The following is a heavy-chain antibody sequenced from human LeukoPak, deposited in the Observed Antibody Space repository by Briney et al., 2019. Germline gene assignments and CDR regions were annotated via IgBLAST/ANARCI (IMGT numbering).Heavy chain of an antibody. D-gene: IGHD3-22*01. V-gene: IGHV1-46*01. Sequence: ASVTVSCKASGYTFTIDYMHWVRQAPGQGLEWMGIINPSGGSTSYAQKFQGRVTMTRDTSTSTVYMELSSLRSEDTAVYYCARALYYYDSSGSLDYWGQGTLVTVSS. J-gene: IGHJ4*02. CDR1: GYTFTIDY. CDR2: INPSGGST. CDR3: ARALYYYDSSGSLDY.